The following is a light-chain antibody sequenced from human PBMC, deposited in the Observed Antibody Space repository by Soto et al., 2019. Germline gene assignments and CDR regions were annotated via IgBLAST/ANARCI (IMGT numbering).Light chain of an antibody. Sequence: EVVLSQSAATLSLSPGERATLSCRASQSVIRYLAWYQQRPGQAPRLLIYDASYRATGIPARFSGSGSGTDFTLTISSLEPEDFAVYYCQHRFNWPWTFGQVTKVDIK. J-gene: IGKJ1*01. CDR2: DAS. CDR1: QSVIRY. V-gene: IGKV3-11*01. CDR3: QHRFNWPWT.